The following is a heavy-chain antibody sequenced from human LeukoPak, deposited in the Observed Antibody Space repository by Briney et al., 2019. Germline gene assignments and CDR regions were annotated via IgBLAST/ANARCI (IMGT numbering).Heavy chain of an antibody. CDR1: GGSFSGYY. Sequence: SETLSLTCAVYGGSFSGYYWSWIRQPPGKGLEWIGEINHSGSTNYNPSLKSRVTISVDTSKNQFSLKLSSVTAADTAVYYCARGRIQLIFDYWGQGTPVTVSS. J-gene: IGHJ4*02. CDR3: ARGRIQLIFDY. V-gene: IGHV4-34*01. CDR2: INHSGST. D-gene: IGHD1-1*01.